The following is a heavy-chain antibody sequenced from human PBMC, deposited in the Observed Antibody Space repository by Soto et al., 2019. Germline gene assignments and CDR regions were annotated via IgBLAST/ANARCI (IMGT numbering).Heavy chain of an antibody. J-gene: IGHJ4*02. Sequence: GESLKISCKASGYIFIDYWIGWVRQMPGKGLEWMGIVYPRDSDTRYSPSFQGQVTISADRSTGTAFLQWRSLKASDTALYYCARPPLPGYSIHFNSWGQGTLVTVS. CDR2: VYPRDSDT. CDR1: GYIFIDYW. V-gene: IGHV5-51*01. D-gene: IGHD2-15*01. CDR3: ARPPLPGYSIHFNS.